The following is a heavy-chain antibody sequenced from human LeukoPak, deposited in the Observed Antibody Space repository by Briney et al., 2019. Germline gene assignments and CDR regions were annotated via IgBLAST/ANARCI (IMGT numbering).Heavy chain of an antibody. CDR3: ARDGAAAAPEIYNYYYLDV. Sequence: PGGSLRLSCAASGFSFSSYDMHWVRQAPGKGLEWVAEMWYDGSNKYYADSVKGRFIISRDNSKNTLYLQINSLSADDTAVYYCARDGAAAAPEIYNYYYLDVWGKGTTVTVSS. J-gene: IGHJ6*03. CDR1: GFSFSSYD. D-gene: IGHD6-13*01. V-gene: IGHV3-33*01. CDR2: MWYDGSNK.